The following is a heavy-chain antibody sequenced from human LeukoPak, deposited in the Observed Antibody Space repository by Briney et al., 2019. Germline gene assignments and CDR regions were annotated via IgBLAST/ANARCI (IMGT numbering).Heavy chain of an antibody. J-gene: IGHJ4*02. V-gene: IGHV3-7*01. Sequence: GGSQRLSCAASGFTFSTFWMSWVRQAPGKGLEWVANIKEDGSEKYYVDSVKGPFTISRDNAKNSLYLQMNSLRAEDTAVYYCARGRGYPIWFFDYWGQGTLVTVSS. CDR1: GFTFSTFW. D-gene: IGHD3-3*01. CDR3: ARGRGYPIWFFDY. CDR2: IKEDGSEK.